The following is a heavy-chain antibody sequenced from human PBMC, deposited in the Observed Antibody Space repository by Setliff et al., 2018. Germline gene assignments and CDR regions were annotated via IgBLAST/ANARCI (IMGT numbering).Heavy chain of an antibody. D-gene: IGHD3-10*01. Sequence: SETLSLTCTVSGGSISTNTYFWGWIRQSPGKGLEWIGNTYYSGDAYYNPSLKSRVTISVDTSRNQFSLKLRSVTAADTAVYYCARHVGSRSRGYNYYYYYMDVWGKGTTVTVSS. J-gene: IGHJ6*03. CDR2: TYYSGDA. V-gene: IGHV4-39*01. CDR1: GGSISTNTYF. CDR3: ARHVGSRSRGYNYYYYYMDV.